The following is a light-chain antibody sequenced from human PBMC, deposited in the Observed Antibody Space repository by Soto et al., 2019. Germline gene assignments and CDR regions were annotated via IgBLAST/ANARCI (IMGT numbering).Light chain of an antibody. CDR3: QQYGSSPRT. CDR1: QSVSSSS. J-gene: IGKJ5*01. CDR2: GAS. Sequence: EIVLTQFPGTLSLSPGERATLSCRASQSVSSSSLAWYQQKVGRAPRVLIYGASSRATGIPDRFSGSGSGTDFTLTITRLEPEDLAVYYCQQYGSSPRTFDQGTRLAIK. V-gene: IGKV3-20*01.